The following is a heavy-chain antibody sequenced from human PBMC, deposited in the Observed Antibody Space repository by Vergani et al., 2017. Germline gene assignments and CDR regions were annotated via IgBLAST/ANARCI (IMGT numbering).Heavy chain of an antibody. CDR3: ARDFLTRVTTLDYYYMGV. CDR2: IHYDGSHE. V-gene: IGHV3-33*01. CDR1: GFSFSSFG. D-gene: IGHD1-1*01. Sequence: QVQLVESGGGVVQPGRSLRLSCAASGFSFSSFGFHWVRQAPGKGLEWVAFIHYDGSHEYYIDSVKGRFTISRDNSKNTLILQMNGLRAEDTAVYYCARDFLTRVTTLDYYYMGVWGKGTTVTVSS. J-gene: IGHJ6*03.